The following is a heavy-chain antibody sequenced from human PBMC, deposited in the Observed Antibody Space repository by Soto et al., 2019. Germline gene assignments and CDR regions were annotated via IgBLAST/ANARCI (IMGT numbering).Heavy chain of an antibody. CDR3: ARDVDILTGYPRYYYYYMDV. CDR2: ISAYNGNT. D-gene: IGHD3-9*01. Sequence: ASVKVSCKASGYTFTSYGISWVRQAPGQGLEWMGWISAYNGNTNYAQKLQGRVTMTTDTSTSTAYMELRSLRSDDTAVYYCARDVDILTGYPRYYYYYMDVWGKGTTVTVSS. J-gene: IGHJ6*03. CDR1: GYTFTSYG. V-gene: IGHV1-18*01.